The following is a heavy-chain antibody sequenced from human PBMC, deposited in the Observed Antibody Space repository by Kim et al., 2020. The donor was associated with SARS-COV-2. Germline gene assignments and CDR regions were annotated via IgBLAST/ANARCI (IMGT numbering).Heavy chain of an antibody. J-gene: IGHJ4*02. Sequence: GGSLRLSCAASGFTFSSYGMHWVRQAPGKGLEWVAVIWYDGSNKYYADSVKGRFTISRDNSKNTLYLQMNSLRAEDTAVYYCARWGIAVAGFDSWGQGTLVTVSS. CDR1: GFTFSSYG. D-gene: IGHD6-19*01. V-gene: IGHV3-33*01. CDR3: ARWGIAVAGFDS. CDR2: IWYDGSNK.